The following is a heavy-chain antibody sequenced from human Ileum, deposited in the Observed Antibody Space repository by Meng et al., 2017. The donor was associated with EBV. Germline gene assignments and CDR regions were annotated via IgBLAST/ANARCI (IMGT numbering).Heavy chain of an antibody. Sequence: QVQPGQSGAEVKKPGASVKLSCKASGYTFTRYPIHWVRQAPGQRPEWMGWINTDNGETEFSQKFQGRVTITRDTSATTAYMELISLRSEDTAVYYCASRPGFNIGPFDFWGQGTLVTVSS. V-gene: IGHV1-3*04. CDR3: ASRPGFNIGPFDF. D-gene: IGHD3/OR15-3a*01. CDR2: INTDNGET. CDR1: GYTFTRYP. J-gene: IGHJ4*02.